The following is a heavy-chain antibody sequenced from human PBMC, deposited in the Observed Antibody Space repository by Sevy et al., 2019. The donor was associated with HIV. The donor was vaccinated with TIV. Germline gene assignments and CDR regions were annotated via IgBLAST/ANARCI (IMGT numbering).Heavy chain of an antibody. CDR1: GFTFSSYG. CDR2: IWYDGSNK. V-gene: IGHV3-33*01. J-gene: IGHJ3*02. D-gene: IGHD5-12*01. Sequence: GGSLRLSCAASGFTFSSYGMHWVRQAPGKGLEWVAVIWYDGSNKYYADSVKGRFTISRDNSKNTLYLQMISLRAEDTAVYYCASDPYPAVSDYVTTDAFDIWGQGTKVTVSS. CDR3: ASDPYPAVSDYVTTDAFDI.